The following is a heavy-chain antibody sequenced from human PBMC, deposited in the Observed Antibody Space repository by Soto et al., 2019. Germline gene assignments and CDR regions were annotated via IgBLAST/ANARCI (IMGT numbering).Heavy chain of an antibody. D-gene: IGHD2-2*01. V-gene: IGHV4-4*07. J-gene: IGHJ6*02. CDR2: IYTSGST. CDR3: ASTWRGYCSSTSCPCLGMDV. CDR1: GGSISSYY. Sequence: QVQLQESGPGLVKPSETLSLTCTVSGGSISSYYWSWIRQPAGKGLEWIGRIYTSGSTNYNPSLKSRVTMSVDTSKNQFSLKLSSVTAADTAVYYCASTWRGYCSSTSCPCLGMDVWGQGTTVTVSS.